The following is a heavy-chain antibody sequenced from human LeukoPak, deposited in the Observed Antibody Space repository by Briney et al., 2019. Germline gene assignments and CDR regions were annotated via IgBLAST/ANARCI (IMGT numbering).Heavy chain of an antibody. CDR3: AKDQFRELQYADY. Sequence: TGGSLRLSCAASGFIFSSYDMHWVRQAPGKGLEWVSAISGSGGSTYYADSVKGRFTISRDNSKNTLYLQMNSLRAEDTAVYYCAKDQFRELQYADYWGQGTLVTVSS. CDR2: ISGSGGST. D-gene: IGHD4-11*01. CDR1: GFIFSSYD. V-gene: IGHV3-23*01. J-gene: IGHJ4*02.